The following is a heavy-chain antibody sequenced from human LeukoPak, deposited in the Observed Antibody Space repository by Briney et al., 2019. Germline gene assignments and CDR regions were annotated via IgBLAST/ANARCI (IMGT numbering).Heavy chain of an antibody. CDR3: ARGGRQAPYIDY. Sequence: GGSLRLSCAASGFTFSSYSMNWVRQAPGKGLEWVSSLISSSSYIYYADSVKGRFTIARDNAKNSLYLQMNSLRAEDTAVYYCARGGRQAPYIDYWGQGTLVTVSS. CDR2: LISSSSYI. J-gene: IGHJ4*02. V-gene: IGHV3-21*01. D-gene: IGHD2-15*01. CDR1: GFTFSSYS.